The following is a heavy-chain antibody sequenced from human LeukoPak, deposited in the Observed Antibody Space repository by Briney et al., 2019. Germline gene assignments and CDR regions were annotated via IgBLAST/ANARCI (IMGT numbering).Heavy chain of an antibody. J-gene: IGHJ3*02. CDR1: GYTFTSYY. Sequence: ASVKVSCKASGYTFTSYYMHWVPHAPGQGLEWMAIINPSGGSTSYAQKFQSRVTMTRDTSTSTVYMELSSLRSEDTAVYYCARFGSIVGASDAFDIWGQGTMVTVSS. CDR2: INPSGGST. CDR3: ARFGSIVGASDAFDI. D-gene: IGHD1-26*01. V-gene: IGHV1-46*01.